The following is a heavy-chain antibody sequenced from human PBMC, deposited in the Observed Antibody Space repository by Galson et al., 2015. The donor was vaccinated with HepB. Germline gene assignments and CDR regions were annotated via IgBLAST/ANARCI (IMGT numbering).Heavy chain of an antibody. J-gene: IGHJ6*02. V-gene: IGHV1-2*05. CDR1: GYTFTGYY. D-gene: IGHD3-10*01. Sequence: SVKVSCKASGYTFTGYYMHWVRQAPGQGLEWMGRINPNSGGTNYAQKFQGRVTMTRDTSISTAYMELSRLRSDDTVVYYCARGTMVRGPDYYYGMDVWGQGTTVTVSS. CDR2: INPNSGGT. CDR3: ARGTMVRGPDYYYGMDV.